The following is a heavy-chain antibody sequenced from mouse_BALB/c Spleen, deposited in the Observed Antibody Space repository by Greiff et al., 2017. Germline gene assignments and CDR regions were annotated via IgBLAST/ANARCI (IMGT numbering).Heavy chain of an antibody. V-gene: IGHV5-17*02. J-gene: IGHJ1*01. Sequence: EVHLVESGGGLVQPGGSRKLSCAASGFTFSSFGMHWVRQAPEKGLEWVAYISSGSSTIYYADTVKGRFTISRDNPKNTLFLQMTSLRSEDTAMYYCARTTATLYWYFDVWGAGTTVTVSS. CDR2: ISSGSSTI. D-gene: IGHD1-2*01. CDR3: ARTTATLYWYFDV. CDR1: GFTFSSFG.